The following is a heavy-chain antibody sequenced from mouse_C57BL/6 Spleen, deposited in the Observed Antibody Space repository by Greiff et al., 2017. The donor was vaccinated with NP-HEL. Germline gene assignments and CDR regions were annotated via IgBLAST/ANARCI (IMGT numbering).Heavy chain of an antibody. J-gene: IGHJ4*01. CDR3: ARRYGSSYGAMDY. V-gene: IGHV5-17*01. D-gene: IGHD1-1*01. Sequence: EVQLVESGGGFVKPGGSLKLSCAASGFTFIDYGMHWVRQAPAKGLGWVAYISSGRSTIYYADTVKGRFTISRDNAKNTLFLQMTSLRSEDTAMYYCARRYGSSYGAMDYWGQGTSVTVSS. CDR2: ISSGRSTI. CDR1: GFTFIDYG.